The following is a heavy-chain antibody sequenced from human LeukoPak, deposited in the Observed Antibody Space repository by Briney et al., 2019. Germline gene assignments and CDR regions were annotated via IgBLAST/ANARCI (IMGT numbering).Heavy chain of an antibody. CDR2: ISYDGSNK. CDR1: GFTFSSYG. D-gene: IGHD2-2*01. CDR3: YYYYGMDV. Sequence: GGSLRLSCAASGFTFSSYGMHWVRQAPGKGLEWVAVISYDGSNKYYADSVKGRFTISRDNSEDTAMYYCAKDPYCSSTSCPPYYYYGMDVWGQGTTVTVSS. V-gene: IGHV3-30*03. J-gene: IGHJ6*02.